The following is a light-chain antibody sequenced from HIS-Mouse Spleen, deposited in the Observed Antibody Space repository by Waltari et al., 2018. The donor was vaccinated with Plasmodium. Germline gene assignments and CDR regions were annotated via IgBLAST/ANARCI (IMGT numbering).Light chain of an antibody. J-gene: IGKJ1*01. Sequence: EIVMTQSPATLSVSPGERATLSCRASQSVSSNLAWYQQKPGQAPRLLIYGASTRATGIPARFSGSGSGTEFTLTISSLHSEDFAVYYCQQYYSTPWTFGQGTKVEIK. V-gene: IGKV3-15*01. CDR1: QSVSSN. CDR2: GAS. CDR3: QQYYSTPWT.